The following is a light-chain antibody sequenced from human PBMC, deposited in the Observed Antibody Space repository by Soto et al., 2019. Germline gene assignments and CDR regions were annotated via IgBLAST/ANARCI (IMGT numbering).Light chain of an antibody. J-gene: IGKJ4*01. CDR2: DAS. Sequence: EIVLTQSPATLSLSPGERATLSCRASQSVSSYLAWYQQKPGQAPRLLIYDASNRATGSPARFSGSGSGTDFTLTISSLEPEDFAVYYCQQRSNWPIALTFGGGTKVEIK. CDR3: QQRSNWPIALT. CDR1: QSVSSY. V-gene: IGKV3-11*01.